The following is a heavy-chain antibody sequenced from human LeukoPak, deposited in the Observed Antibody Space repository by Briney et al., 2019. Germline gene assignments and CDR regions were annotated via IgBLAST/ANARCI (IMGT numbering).Heavy chain of an antibody. CDR1: GFTFSNYA. Sequence: GGSLRLSCAASGFTFSNYAMSWVHQAPGKGLEWVSGISGSGGSTYYADSVKGRFTISRDNSKNTLYLQMNSLRAEDTAVYYCAVIAAAGDDYWGQGTLVTVSS. J-gene: IGHJ4*02. D-gene: IGHD6-13*01. CDR3: AVIAAAGDDY. CDR2: ISGSGGST. V-gene: IGHV3-23*01.